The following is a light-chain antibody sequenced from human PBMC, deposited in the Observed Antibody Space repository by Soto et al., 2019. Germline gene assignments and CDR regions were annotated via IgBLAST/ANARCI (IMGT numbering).Light chain of an antibody. CDR1: QGLVYRDGNTY. CDR3: MQGTHRPTT. J-gene: IGKJ5*01. V-gene: IGKV2-30*01. CDR2: KVS. Sequence: DVVMTQSPLSLPVTLGQPASISCRSSQGLVYRDGNTYLNWFQQRPGQSPRRLIYKVSKRDSGVPDRLSCSGSDTDFTLKISRVEAEDVGVYYFMQGTHRPTTVGQGKRLEIK.